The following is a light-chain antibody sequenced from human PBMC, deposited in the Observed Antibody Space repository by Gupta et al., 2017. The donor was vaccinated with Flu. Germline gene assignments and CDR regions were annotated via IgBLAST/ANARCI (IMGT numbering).Light chain of an antibody. CDR2: GAS. J-gene: IGKJ3*01. CDR3: QQYNYPPCT. Sequence: PASLSASVGDSVTLTCRASQDMSNYVGWYQQQPGPPQKSIIFGASRLPTVVPSCCSGRGSGTDFTPTISSQQPEDFAIYYCQQYNYPPCTFGHGTKVDFK. CDR1: QDMSNY. V-gene: IGKV1-16*01.